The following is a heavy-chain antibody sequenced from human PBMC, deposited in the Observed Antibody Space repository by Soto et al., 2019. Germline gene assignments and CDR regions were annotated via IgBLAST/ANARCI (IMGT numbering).Heavy chain of an antibody. CDR1: GYTFTSYY. J-gene: IGHJ6*02. CDR3: ARGGRGYSYGTGYYYYYYGMDV. Sequence: ASVKVSCKASGYTFTSYYMHWVRQAPGQGLEWMGIINSSGGSTSYAQKFQGRVTMTRDTSTSTVYMELSSLRSEDTAVYYCARGGRGYSYGTGYYYYYYGMDVWGQGTTVTVSS. D-gene: IGHD5-18*01. V-gene: IGHV1-46*01. CDR2: INSSGGST.